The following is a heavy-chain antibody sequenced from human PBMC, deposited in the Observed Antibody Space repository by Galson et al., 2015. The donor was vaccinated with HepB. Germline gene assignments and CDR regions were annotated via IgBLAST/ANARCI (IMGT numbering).Heavy chain of an antibody. V-gene: IGHV3-74*01. CDR3: AKDLNQALYYFDH. CDR2: IKSDGSNT. Sequence: SLRLSCAASGFIFSNYWMHWVRQAPGKGLVWVSHIKSDGSNTYYADFVKGRLTISRDNSKNTLYLQMSSLRPGDTAVYYCAKDLNQALYYFDHWGQGTLVTVSS. D-gene: IGHD3-16*02. J-gene: IGHJ4*02. CDR1: GFIFSNYW.